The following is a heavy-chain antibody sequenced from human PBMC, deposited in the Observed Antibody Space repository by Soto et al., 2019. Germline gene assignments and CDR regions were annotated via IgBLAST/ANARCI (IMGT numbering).Heavy chain of an antibody. J-gene: IGHJ5*02. CDR2: ISGSAGST. CDR1: GFTFSSYA. Sequence: PGGSLRLSCAASGFTFSSYALSWVRQAPGKGLEWVSTISGSAGSTYYADSVKGRFTISRDNSKNTLYLQMNSLRAEDTAVYYCAKEKLLWLGEYWFDPWGQGTLVTVSS. V-gene: IGHV3-23*01. CDR3: AKEKLLWLGEYWFDP. D-gene: IGHD3-10*01.